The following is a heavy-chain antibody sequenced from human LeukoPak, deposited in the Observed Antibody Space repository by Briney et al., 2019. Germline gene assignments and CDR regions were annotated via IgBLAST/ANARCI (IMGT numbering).Heavy chain of an antibody. CDR1: GFTFDDYG. J-gene: IGHJ1*01. CDR2: ISRSSRHL. Sequence: GGSLRLSCAASGFTFDDYGISWVRQVPGKGLEWVSSISRSSRHLYYADSVKGRFTISRDDAKNSVYLQMNSLRADETAVYYCVRDFDTVTTAYLQLWGQGTLVTVSS. CDR3: VRDFDTVTTAYLQL. D-gene: IGHD4-17*01. V-gene: IGHV3-21*01.